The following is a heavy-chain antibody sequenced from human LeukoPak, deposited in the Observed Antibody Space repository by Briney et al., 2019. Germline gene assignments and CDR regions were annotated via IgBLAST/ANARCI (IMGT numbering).Heavy chain of an antibody. J-gene: IGHJ4*02. CDR2: IYSGGST. Sequence: GGSLRHSRAASGFPFCKNYMSWVRQTPGKGLEWVSVIYSGGSTYYADSVKGRFTISRHNSKNTLYLQMNSLRAEDTAVYYCARTLSYYDISAYYEYWGQMALVTVSS. V-gene: IGHV3-53*04. CDR1: GFPFCKNY. D-gene: IGHD3-22*01. CDR3: ARTLSYYDISAYYEY.